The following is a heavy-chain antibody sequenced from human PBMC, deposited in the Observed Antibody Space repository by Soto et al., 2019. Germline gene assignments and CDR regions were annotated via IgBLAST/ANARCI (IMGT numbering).Heavy chain of an antibody. J-gene: IGHJ2*01. CDR3: SRPDFGDYWYFDL. D-gene: IGHD4-17*01. CDR2: IIPALGTA. CDR1: GGTFSSHT. V-gene: IGHV1-69*08. Sequence: QDQLVQSGAEVKKPGSSVKVSCKASGGTFSSHTVRWVRQAPGQGLEWMGRIIPALGTATYAQKFQGRVTITADESATTVYMELNSLTSEDTAVYYCSRPDFGDYWYFDLWGRGTLVTVSS.